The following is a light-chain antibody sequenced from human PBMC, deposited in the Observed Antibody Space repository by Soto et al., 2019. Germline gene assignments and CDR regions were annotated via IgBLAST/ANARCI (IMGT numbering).Light chain of an antibody. CDR2: DAS. CDR1: QSVSSY. Sequence: ENLFSQSPPPPSFSPGEKDPLSLRASQSVSSYLAWYQQKPGQAPRLLIYDASNRATGIPARFSGSGSGTDFTLTISSLEPEDFAVYYCQQRSNWWTFGQGTKVDIK. V-gene: IGKV3-11*01. CDR3: QQRSNWWT. J-gene: IGKJ1*01.